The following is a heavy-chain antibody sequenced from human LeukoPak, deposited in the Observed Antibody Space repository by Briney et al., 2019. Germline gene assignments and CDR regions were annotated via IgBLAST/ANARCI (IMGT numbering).Heavy chain of an antibody. CDR3: ARVLLDTNGDQYWYYDL. D-gene: IGHD2-8*01. Sequence: PGGSLRPSCAASGFTVSTNYMNWVRQAPGRGPEWVSVIYKAGNTFYADSVKGRFTMSRDKSKNTLYLQMNSLRAEDTAVYYCARVLLDTNGDQYWYYDLWGRGTLVTVSS. V-gene: IGHV3-53*01. J-gene: IGHJ2*01. CDR1: GFTVSTNY. CDR2: IYKAGNT.